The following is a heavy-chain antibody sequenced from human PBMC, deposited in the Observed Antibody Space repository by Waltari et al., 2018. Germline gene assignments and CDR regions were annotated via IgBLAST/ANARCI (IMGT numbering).Heavy chain of an antibody. V-gene: IGHV3-53*01. D-gene: IGHD6-13*01. Sequence: EVQLVESGGGLIQPGGSLRLSCAASGFTVSSNYMSWVRQAPGKGLEWVSVIYSGGSTYDADSVKGRFTISRDNSKNTLYLQMNSLRAEDTAVYYCAREFRGTAAAGYFDYWGQGTLVTVSS. CDR3: AREFRGTAAAGYFDY. CDR2: IYSGGST. CDR1: GFTVSSNY. J-gene: IGHJ4*02.